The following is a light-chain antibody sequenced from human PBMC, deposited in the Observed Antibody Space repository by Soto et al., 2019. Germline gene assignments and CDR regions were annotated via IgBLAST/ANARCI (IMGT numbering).Light chain of an antibody. CDR2: STS. V-gene: IGKV3-20*01. J-gene: IGKJ1*01. CDR1: QSLSRTY. Sequence: EIVLTQSPGTLSLSPGERATLSCWASQSLSRTYLAWYQQKPGQAPRLLIYSTSTRAAGVPDRFSGSGSGTDFTLTISRLEPEDFAVYYCHQYDTSPWTFGQGTRVDIK. CDR3: HQYDTSPWT.